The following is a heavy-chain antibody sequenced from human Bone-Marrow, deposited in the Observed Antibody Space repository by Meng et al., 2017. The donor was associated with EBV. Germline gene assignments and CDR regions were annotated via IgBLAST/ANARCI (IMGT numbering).Heavy chain of an antibody. J-gene: IGHJ4*02. Sequence: QVQLVQSGAEVKKPGASVKVSCKASGCNFRNYFMHWVRQAPGQGLEYMGRINPLTGVTNYVQKFQGRVTVTRDTSISTSYMELSGLTHDDTAVYFCAGGWAPDYWGQGTLVTVSS. CDR3: AGGWAPDY. D-gene: IGHD6-19*01. CDR2: INPLTGVT. V-gene: IGHV1-2*06. CDR1: GCNFRNYF.